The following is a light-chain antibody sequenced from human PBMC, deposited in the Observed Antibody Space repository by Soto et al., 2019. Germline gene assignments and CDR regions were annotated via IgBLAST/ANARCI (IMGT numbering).Light chain of an antibody. CDR3: QQRSNWPPWT. CDR2: DAS. Sequence: TQSPSSLSASLGDRVTINCRASQGISNYLAWYQQKPGQAPRLLIYDASNRATGIPARFSGSGSGTDFTLTISSLEPEDFAVYYCQQRSNWPPWTFGQGTKVEIK. V-gene: IGKV3-11*01. CDR1: QGISNY. J-gene: IGKJ1*01.